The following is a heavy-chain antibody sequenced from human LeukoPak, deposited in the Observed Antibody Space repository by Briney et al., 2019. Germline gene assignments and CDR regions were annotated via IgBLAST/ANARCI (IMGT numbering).Heavy chain of an antibody. V-gene: IGHV3-9*01. CDR1: GFTFNDYA. Sequence: GGSLRLSCATSGFTFNDYAMYWVRQAPGKGLEWVSGISWNSRSIAYADSVKGRFTISRDNSKNTLYLQMNSLIPEDTAVYYCARAVPSRQAIDYWGQGTLVTVSS. CDR3: ARAVPSRQAIDY. J-gene: IGHJ4*02. CDR2: ISWNSRSI.